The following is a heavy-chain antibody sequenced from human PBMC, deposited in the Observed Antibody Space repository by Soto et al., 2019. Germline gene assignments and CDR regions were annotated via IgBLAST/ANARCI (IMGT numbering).Heavy chain of an antibody. J-gene: IGHJ4*02. Sequence: PGGSLRLSCAASGFTFDDYAMHWVRQAPGKGLEWVSGISWNSGSIGYADSVKGRFTIPRDNAKNTLYLQMNSLRAEDTAVYYCARDTDGGSPFDYWGQGTLVTVSS. V-gene: IGHV3-9*01. CDR1: GFTFDDYA. CDR3: ARDTDGGSPFDY. CDR2: ISWNSGSI. D-gene: IGHD2-15*01.